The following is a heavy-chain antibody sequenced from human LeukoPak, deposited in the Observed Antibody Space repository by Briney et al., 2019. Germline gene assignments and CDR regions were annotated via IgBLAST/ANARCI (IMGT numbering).Heavy chain of an antibody. Sequence: SETLSLTCTVSGDSITSNSYYWGWIRQPPGKGLEWIGSIYYSGSAHYNPSLKSRVTISVDPSKKQFSLTLSSLTAADTAVYYCAIGSNSAWELLASWGQGTLVTVSS. CDR3: AIGSNSAWELLAS. CDR2: IYYSGSA. V-gene: IGHV4-39*01. D-gene: IGHD1-26*01. J-gene: IGHJ4*02. CDR1: GDSITSNSYY.